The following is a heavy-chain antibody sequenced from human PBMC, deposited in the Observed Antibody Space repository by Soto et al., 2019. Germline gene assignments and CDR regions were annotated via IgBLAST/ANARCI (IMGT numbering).Heavy chain of an antibody. CDR1: GGSISSYY. D-gene: IGHD3-10*01. J-gene: IGHJ4*02. Sequence: SETLSLTCTVSGGSISSYYWSWIRQPPGKGLEWIGYTYYSGSTNYNPSLKSRVTISVDTSKNQFSLRLSSVTAADTAVYYCARDGYRFGEPLFDYWGQGTLVTVSS. CDR3: ARDGYRFGEPLFDY. CDR2: TYYSGST. V-gene: IGHV4-59*01.